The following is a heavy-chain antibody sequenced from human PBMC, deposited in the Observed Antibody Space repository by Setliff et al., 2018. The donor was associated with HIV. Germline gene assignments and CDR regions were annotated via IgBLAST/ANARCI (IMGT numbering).Heavy chain of an antibody. J-gene: IGHJ4*02. V-gene: IGHV1-69*13. CDR3: ARGGVYYYDSSGWSMDY. Sequence: GASVKVSCKASGGTFSSYAISWVRQAPGQGLDWMGGIIPVFGTTNYAQKFQGRVTITADESTSTVYMELSSLRSEDTAVYYCARGGVYYYDSSGWSMDYWGQGTLVTVPQ. D-gene: IGHD3-22*01. CDR2: IIPVFGTT. CDR1: GGTFSSYA.